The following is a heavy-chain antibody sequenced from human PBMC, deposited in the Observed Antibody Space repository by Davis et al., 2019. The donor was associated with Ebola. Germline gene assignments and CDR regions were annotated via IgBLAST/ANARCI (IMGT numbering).Heavy chain of an antibody. CDR2: IHYLGNT. Sequence: SETLSLTCTVSGGPINNYFWSWIRQPPGKGLEWIGNIHYLGNTNYNPSLKSRVTMSVDTSKNQFSLKLSSVTAADTAVYYCARGNYGDYIVLYYYNMDVWGQGTTVTVSS. CDR1: GGPINNYF. CDR3: ARGNYGDYIVLYYYNMDV. D-gene: IGHD4-17*01. V-gene: IGHV4-59*01. J-gene: IGHJ6*02.